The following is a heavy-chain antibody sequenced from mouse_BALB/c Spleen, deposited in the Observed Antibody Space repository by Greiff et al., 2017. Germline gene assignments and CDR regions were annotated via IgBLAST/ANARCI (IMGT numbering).Heavy chain of an antibody. V-gene: IGHV1-14*01. CDR3: ARGVWSRYFDV. D-gene: IGHD2-10*02. CDR2: INPYNDGT. Sequence: EVQLQESGPELVKPGASVKMSCKASGYTFTSYVMHWVKQKPGQGLEWIGYINPYNDGTKYNEKFKGKATLTSDKSSSTAYMELSSLTSEDSAVYYCARGVWSRYFDVWGAGTTVTVSS. J-gene: IGHJ1*01. CDR1: GYTFTSYV.